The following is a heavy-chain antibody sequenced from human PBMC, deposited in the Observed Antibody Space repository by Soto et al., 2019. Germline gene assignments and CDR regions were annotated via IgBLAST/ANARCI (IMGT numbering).Heavy chain of an antibody. Sequence: SETLSLTCIASGGSISSSSYNWGWIRQPPGKGLEWIGSVFDSGSTHYHPSLKSRGAISADTSKNHFYLKLSSVTAADTGVYYCARGRRFSGLDVWGQGTTVT. CDR3: ARGRRFSGLDV. J-gene: IGHJ6*02. CDR1: GGSISSSSYN. D-gene: IGHD3-3*01. V-gene: IGHV4-39*02. CDR2: VFDSGST.